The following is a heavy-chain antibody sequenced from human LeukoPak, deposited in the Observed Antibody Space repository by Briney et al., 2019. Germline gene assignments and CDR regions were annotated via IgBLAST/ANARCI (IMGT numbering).Heavy chain of an antibody. CDR2: IRGSGGST. V-gene: IGHV3-23*01. J-gene: IGHJ6*02. CDR3: AKGPHDPKRRIAVVGNYYYGMDV. Sequence: AGGSLRLSCAASGFTFSSYAMSWGRQAPGKGLEGVSAIRGSGGSTDYADSVKGRFTIPRDNSNNTLYLQMNSLRAEDTAVYYCAKGPHDPKRRIAVVGNYYYGMDVWGQGTTVTVSS. D-gene: IGHD6-19*01. CDR1: GFTFSSYA.